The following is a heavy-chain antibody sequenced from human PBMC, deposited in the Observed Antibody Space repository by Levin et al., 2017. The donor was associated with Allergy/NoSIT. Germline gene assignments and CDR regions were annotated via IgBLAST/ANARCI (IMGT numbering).Heavy chain of an antibody. CDR3: VPDWGGYTFDS. V-gene: IGHV3-74*01. Sequence: GESLKISCAASGFIFSRYWMHWVRQAPGKGLVWVSRINGDGSSTSYADSVKGRFTISRDNAKNTMYVQMSSLRAEDTALYYCVPDWGGYTFDSWGQGILVTVSS. CDR1: GFIFSRYW. CDR2: INGDGSST. J-gene: IGHJ4*02. D-gene: IGHD5-12*01.